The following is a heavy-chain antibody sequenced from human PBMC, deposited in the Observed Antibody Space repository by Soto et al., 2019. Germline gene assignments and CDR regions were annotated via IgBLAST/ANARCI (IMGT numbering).Heavy chain of an antibody. CDR3: ARSCGGDCYWRWFDP. D-gene: IGHD2-21*02. Sequence: QVQLVQSGAEVKKPGSSVKVSCKASGGTFSSYVISWVRQAPGQGLEWLGGIIPLFGTANYAQKFQGRVTISAAELMSTAYMELSSVRSEDTAVYYCARSCGGDCYWRWFDPWGQGTLVTVYS. V-gene: IGHV1-69*12. CDR1: GGTFSSYV. CDR2: IIPLFGTA. J-gene: IGHJ5*02.